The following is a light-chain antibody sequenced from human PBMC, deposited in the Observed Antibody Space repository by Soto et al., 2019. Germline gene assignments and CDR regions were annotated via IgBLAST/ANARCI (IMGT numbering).Light chain of an antibody. V-gene: IGKV1-9*01. J-gene: IGKJ3*01. CDR1: QGISSY. Sequence: DIQLTQSPSFLSASVGDRVTITCRASQGISSYLAWYQQKPGKAPKLLIFAASTLQNGVPSRFSGSGSGTEFTLTISSLQPEDFATYYCLRLSSDSPDAFGPGTKVDIK. CDR3: LRLSSDSPDA. CDR2: AAS.